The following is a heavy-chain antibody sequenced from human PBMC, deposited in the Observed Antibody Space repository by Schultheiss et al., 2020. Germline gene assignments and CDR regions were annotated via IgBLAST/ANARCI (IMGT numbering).Heavy chain of an antibody. CDR1: GDSVSSNSAA. J-gene: IGHJ6*03. D-gene: IGHD3-3*01. V-gene: IGHV6-1*01. Sequence: SQTLSLTCAISGDSVSSNSAAWNWIRQSPSRGLEWLGRTYYRSKWYNDYAVSVKSRITINPDTSKNQFSLQLNSVTPEDTAVYYCARVELNYDFWSGHNRRSLGCMDVWGKGTTVTASS. CDR3: ARVELNYDFWSGHNRRSLGCMDV. CDR2: TYYRSKWYN.